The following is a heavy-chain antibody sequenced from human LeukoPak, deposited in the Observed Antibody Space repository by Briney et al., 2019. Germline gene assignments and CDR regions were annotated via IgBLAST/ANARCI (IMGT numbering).Heavy chain of an antibody. J-gene: IGHJ4*02. Sequence: SETLSLTRTVSGGSISSSTHYWGSIRQPPGRGLQWIASIYYSGSTHYNPSLKSRVTMSVDTSKNQFSLKLSSVTAADAAVYYCARRSGTVAGNYFDYWGQGTLVTVSS. D-gene: IGHD6-19*01. CDR2: IYYSGST. CDR3: ARRSGTVAGNYFDY. V-gene: IGHV4-39*01. CDR1: GGSISSSTHY.